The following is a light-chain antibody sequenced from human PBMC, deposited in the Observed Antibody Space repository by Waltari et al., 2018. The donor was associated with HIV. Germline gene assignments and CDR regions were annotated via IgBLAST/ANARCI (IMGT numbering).Light chain of an antibody. CDR2: DVT. CDR3: CSYSGSGTLYV. J-gene: IGLJ1*01. Sequence: QSALTQPRSVSGSPGQSVTISCTGTSSDVGGYTFVSWYQHHPGKAPKLVISDVTTRPSGVPDRFSGSKSGNTASLTISGLQAEDVADYYCCSYSGSGTLYVFGTGTEVTVL. CDR1: SSDVGGYTF. V-gene: IGLV2-11*01.